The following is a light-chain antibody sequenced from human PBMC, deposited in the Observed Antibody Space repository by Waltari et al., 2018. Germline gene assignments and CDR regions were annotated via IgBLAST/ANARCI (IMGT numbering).Light chain of an antibody. CDR3: QQLNSFPIT. CDR2: AAS. V-gene: IGKV1-9*01. Sequence: IQLTQSPSSLSASVGDRVTITCRASQGISSYVAWYQQKPGKAPKLLIYAASTLQSGVPSRFSGSGSGTDVTLTISSLQPEDCATYYCQQLNSFPITFGQGTRLEIK. CDR1: QGISSY. J-gene: IGKJ5*01.